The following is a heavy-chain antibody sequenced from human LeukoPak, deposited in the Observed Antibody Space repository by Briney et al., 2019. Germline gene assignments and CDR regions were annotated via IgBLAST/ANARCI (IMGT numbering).Heavy chain of an antibody. CDR3: AKDGYDSSSDYHFDY. CDR2: ISGSGGDT. D-gene: IGHD3-22*01. J-gene: IGHJ4*02. CDR1: GFTFSTFG. Sequence: GGSLRLSCAASGFTFSTFGLSWVRQTPVKGLEWVSAISGSGGDTYYADSVKGRFTISRDNSKNTLYLQIHSLRPEDTAVYYCAKDGYDSSSDYHFDYWGQGTLVTVSS. V-gene: IGHV3-23*01.